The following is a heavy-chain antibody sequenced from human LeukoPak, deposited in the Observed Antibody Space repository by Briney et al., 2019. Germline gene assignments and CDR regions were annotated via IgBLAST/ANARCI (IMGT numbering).Heavy chain of an antibody. V-gene: IGHV3-21*01. J-gene: IGHJ5*02. Sequence: GGSLRLSCAASGFTFSSYSMNWVRQAPGKGLEWVSSISSSSSYIYYAGSVKGRFTLFRDDAKNSVYLQMNSLRVEDTAVYYCARDSGSGGPWGQGTPVTVSS. CDR2: ISSSSSYI. D-gene: IGHD6-19*01. CDR3: ARDSGSGGP. CDR1: GFTFSSYS.